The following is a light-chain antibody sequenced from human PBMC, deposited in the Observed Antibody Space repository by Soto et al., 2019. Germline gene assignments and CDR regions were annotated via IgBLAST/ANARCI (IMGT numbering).Light chain of an antibody. CDR3: QQYYSSPLT. J-gene: IGKJ4*01. CDR1: QSVSSK. CDR2: GAS. Sequence: IVMPQSPATLSVSPGEGATLSCRASQSVSSKLAWYQQKPGQAPSLLIYGASSRATAIPARFSGSGSGTDFTLTISRLEPEDFAVYYCQQYYSSPLTFGGGTKVDIK. V-gene: IGKV3-15*01.